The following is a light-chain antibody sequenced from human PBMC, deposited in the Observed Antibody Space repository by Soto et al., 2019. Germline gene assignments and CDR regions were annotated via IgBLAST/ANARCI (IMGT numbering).Light chain of an antibody. CDR2: AAS. CDR3: QKYNSYSS. Sequence: DIQMTQSPSSXSASVGDRVTITCRASQSISSYLNWYQQKPGKAPKLLIYAASSLQSGVPSRFSGSGSGTDFTLSISSLQPEDFATYYCQKYNSYSSFGQGTKVDIK. J-gene: IGKJ1*01. CDR1: QSISSY. V-gene: IGKV1-39*01.